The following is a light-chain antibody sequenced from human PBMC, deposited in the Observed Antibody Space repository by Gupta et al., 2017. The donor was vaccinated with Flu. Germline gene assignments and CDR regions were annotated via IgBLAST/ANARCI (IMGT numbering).Light chain of an antibody. V-gene: IGKV1-5*03. CDR2: KAS. Sequence: PSTLSAYVGDRVTITCRASQSLSSWLAWYQQKPGKAPNLLIYKASNLESGVPSRFSGSGSRTEFTLTISSLQPDDFATYYCQQYDSYSLTFGGGTKVEI. CDR1: QSLSSW. J-gene: IGKJ4*01. CDR3: QQYDSYSLT.